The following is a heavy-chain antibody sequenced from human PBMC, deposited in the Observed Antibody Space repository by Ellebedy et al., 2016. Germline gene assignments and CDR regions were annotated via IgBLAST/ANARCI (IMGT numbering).Heavy chain of an antibody. CDR2: IKEDGSFK. CDR3: ATDLRPLTRGWGY. CDR1: GFTFSSYW. D-gene: IGHD3-10*01. V-gene: IGHV3-7*01. Sequence: GGSLRLSCAASGFTFSSYWMYWVRQAPGKGLEWVASIKEDGSFKQYVDSVRGRITISRDNAKNSVYLQMNVLRVEDRGIYYCATDLRPLTRGWGYWGQGTLVTVSS. J-gene: IGHJ4*02.